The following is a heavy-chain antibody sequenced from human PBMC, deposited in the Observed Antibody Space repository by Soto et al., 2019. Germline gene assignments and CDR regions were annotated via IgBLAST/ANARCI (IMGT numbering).Heavy chain of an antibody. V-gene: IGHV4-59*08. CDR1: GGSISSYY. Sequence: SETLSLTCTVSGGSISSYYWSWIRQPPGKGLEWIGYIYYSGSTYYNPSLKSRVTISVDTSKNQFSLKLSSVTAADTAVYYCARTGWELLPFDYWGQGTLVTVSS. J-gene: IGHJ4*02. CDR3: ARTGWELLPFDY. CDR2: IYYSGST. D-gene: IGHD1-26*01.